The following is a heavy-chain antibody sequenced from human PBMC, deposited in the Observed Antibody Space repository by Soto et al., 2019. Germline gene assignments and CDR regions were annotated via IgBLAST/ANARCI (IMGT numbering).Heavy chain of an antibody. CDR2: IYYSGST. D-gene: IGHD3-22*01. J-gene: IGHJ4*02. V-gene: IGHV4-59*01. CDR1: GGSISSYY. Sequence: SETLSLTCTVSGGSISSYYWSWIRQPPGKGLEWIGYIYYSGSTNYNPSLKSRVTISVDTSKNQFSLKLSSVTAADTAVYYCARVRTVYYYDSSGYYFDYWAQGTLVTVSS. CDR3: ARVRTVYYYDSSGYYFDY.